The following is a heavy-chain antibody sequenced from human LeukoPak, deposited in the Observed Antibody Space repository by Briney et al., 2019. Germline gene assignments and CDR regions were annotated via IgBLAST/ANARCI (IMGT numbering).Heavy chain of an antibody. Sequence: SETLSLTCAVYGGPFSGYYWSWIRQPPGKGLEWIGEINHSGSTNYNPSLKSRVTMSVDTSKNQFSLKLSSVTAADTAVYYCARATGYYYDSSGYRGWFDPWGQGTLVTVSS. CDR3: ARATGYYYDSSGYRGWFDP. D-gene: IGHD3-22*01. J-gene: IGHJ5*02. CDR1: GGPFSGYY. V-gene: IGHV4-34*01. CDR2: INHSGST.